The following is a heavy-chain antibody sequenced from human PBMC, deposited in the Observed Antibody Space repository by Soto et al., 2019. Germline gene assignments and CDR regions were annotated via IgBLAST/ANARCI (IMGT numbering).Heavy chain of an antibody. CDR3: ARGYRQSGYSSSWVFDY. V-gene: IGHV4-31*03. CDR1: GGSINSGGYY. Sequence: QVQLRESGPGLVKPSQTLSLTCTVSGGSINSGGYYWNWIRQHPGKGLEWIGYMYYSGSTYYNTSLRSRFIISADTSENHFSLKLSSVTAADTAVYFCARGYRQSGYSSSWVFDYWGQGTLVNVSS. D-gene: IGHD6-13*01. J-gene: IGHJ4*02. CDR2: MYYSGST.